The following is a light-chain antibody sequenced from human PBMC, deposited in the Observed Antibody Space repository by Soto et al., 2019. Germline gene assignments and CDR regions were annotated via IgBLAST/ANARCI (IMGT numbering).Light chain of an antibody. J-gene: IGKJ5*01. CDR3: QQSYSTIT. CDR1: QGISSW. Sequence: DIEMTQSPSSLSASLGDRATLTCRASQGISSWLAWYQQQPGKAPKLLIYVASSLQSGVPSRLSGSGSGTDFTLTISSLQPEDSATYYCQQSYSTITFGQGTRLEIK. CDR2: VAS. V-gene: IGKV1D-12*01.